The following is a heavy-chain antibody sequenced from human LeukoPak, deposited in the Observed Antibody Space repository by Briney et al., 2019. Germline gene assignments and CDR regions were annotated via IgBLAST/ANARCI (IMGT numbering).Heavy chain of an antibody. V-gene: IGHV1-2*04. J-gene: IGHJ4*02. CDR2: INPNSGGT. CDR3: ARGYYDSGGPRLDF. CDR1: GYTFTACY. D-gene: IGHD3-22*01. Sequence: GASVKVSCKTSGYTFTACYIHWVRQAPGQGLEWMGWINPNSGGTKYSQKFQGWVTMTRDTSISTTYMQLIGLTPDDTAVYYCARGYYDSGGPRLDFWGQGTLVTVSS.